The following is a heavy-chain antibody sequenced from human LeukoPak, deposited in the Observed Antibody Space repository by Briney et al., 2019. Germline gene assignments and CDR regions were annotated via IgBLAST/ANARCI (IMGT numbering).Heavy chain of an antibody. J-gene: IGHJ4*02. CDR1: GYSFTTYW. D-gene: IGHD2-2*01. CDR3: ARRKGCSSTSCPPDY. CDR2: IYPGDSDT. Sequence: VESLKISCRGSGYSFTTYWIGWVRPMPGKGLEWIGIIYPGDSDTRYSPAFQGQDTMSADKSINTAYLQWSSLKASDTAMYYCARRKGCSSTSCPPDYWGQGTLVTVSS. V-gene: IGHV5-51*01.